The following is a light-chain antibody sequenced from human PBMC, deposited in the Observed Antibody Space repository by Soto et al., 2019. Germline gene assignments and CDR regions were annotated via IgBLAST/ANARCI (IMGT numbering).Light chain of an antibody. J-gene: IGKJ4*01. Sequence: EIVLTQSPGTLSLSPGEGATLSCRASQAIRSTSLVWFQKKPGQAPRLLMYGASTRASDFPDRFSGRGFETDFTLTISRLEPEDSAVYYCQQYGNSVTFGGGTKVEMK. CDR3: QQYGNSVT. CDR2: GAS. CDR1: QAIRSTS. V-gene: IGKV3-20*01.